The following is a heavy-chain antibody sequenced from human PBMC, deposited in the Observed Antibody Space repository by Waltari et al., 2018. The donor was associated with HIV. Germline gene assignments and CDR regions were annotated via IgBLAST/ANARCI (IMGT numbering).Heavy chain of an antibody. J-gene: IGHJ4*02. CDR3: ARPKYSYGYHFDY. D-gene: IGHD5-18*01. CDR1: GFTFSSYA. Sequence: QVQLVESGGGVVQPGRSLRLSCAACGFTFSSYAMHWVRQAPGKGLEWVAVISYDGSNKYYADSVKGRFTISRDNSKNTLYLQMNSLRAEDTAVYYCARPKYSYGYHFDYWGQGTLVTVSS. V-gene: IGHV3-30*04. CDR2: ISYDGSNK.